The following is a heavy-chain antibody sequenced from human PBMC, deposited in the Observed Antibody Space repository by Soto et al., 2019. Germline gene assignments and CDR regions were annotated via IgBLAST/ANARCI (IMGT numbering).Heavy chain of an antibody. V-gene: IGHV3-7*03. J-gene: IGHJ3*02. CDR2: IKQDGSEK. D-gene: IGHD2-8*01. CDR1: GFTFSSYW. CDR3: ATVSLPRYSYCTDCVFPSDAFDI. Sequence: AGGSLRLSCAASGFTFSSYWMSWVGQAPGKGMEWVANIKQDGSEKYYVDSVKGRFTISRDTATHSLYLQMNSLRAEHTAVYYCATVSLPRYSYCTDCVFPSDAFDIRGQGTMVPV.